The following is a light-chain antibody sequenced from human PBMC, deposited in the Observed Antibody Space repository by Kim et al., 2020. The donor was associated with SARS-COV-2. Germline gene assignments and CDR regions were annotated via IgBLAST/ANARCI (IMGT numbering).Light chain of an antibody. CDR2: GVS. Sequence: GQSGTISCTGTSSDVGGYNHISWYQQHPGKAPKLMVYGVSERPSGVPDRFSGSKSGNTASLTVSGLQADDEADYYCLSYAGSRYVFGTGTKVTVL. V-gene: IGLV2-8*01. J-gene: IGLJ1*01. CDR1: SSDVGGYNH. CDR3: LSYAGSRYV.